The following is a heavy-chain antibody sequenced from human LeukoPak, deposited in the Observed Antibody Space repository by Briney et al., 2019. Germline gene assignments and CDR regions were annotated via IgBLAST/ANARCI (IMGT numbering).Heavy chain of an antibody. Sequence: PGGSLKLSCAASGFDFSDFDIHWVRQGSGIGLEWVARVKTRSESHATAHAASVKGRFTISRDDSKKTAYLQMSSLKTEDTAVYYCARRDCSSFRCYSFDYWGQGILVTVSS. CDR2: VKTRSESHAT. CDR3: ARRDCSSFRCYSFDY. D-gene: IGHD2-2*01. V-gene: IGHV3-73*01. CDR1: GFDFSDFD. J-gene: IGHJ4*02.